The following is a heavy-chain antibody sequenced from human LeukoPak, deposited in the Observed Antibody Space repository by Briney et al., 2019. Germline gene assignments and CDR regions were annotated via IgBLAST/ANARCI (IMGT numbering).Heavy chain of an antibody. Sequence: SETLSLTCDVSRYSISSNCYWAWIRQPPGKGLEWLGSIYYSGDTYYNPSLKSRVACSVDTSKNQFSLRLNSVTAADTAVYYCARAHYDGDYQYYFDYWGQGIPVTVSS. CDR1: RYSISSNCY. CDR3: ARAHYDGDYQYYFDY. J-gene: IGHJ4*02. D-gene: IGHD4-17*01. CDR2: IYYSGDT. V-gene: IGHV4-38-2*01.